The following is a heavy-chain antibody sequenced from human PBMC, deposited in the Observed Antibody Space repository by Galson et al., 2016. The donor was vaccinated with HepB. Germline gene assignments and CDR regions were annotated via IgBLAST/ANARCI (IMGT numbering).Heavy chain of an antibody. V-gene: IGHV3-11*01. D-gene: IGHD3-10*01. CDR1: GFSFSDSY. CDR2: ISSSGSTI. CDR3: ARGHQLLWDGLDV. Sequence: SLRLSCAASGFSFSDSYMNWIRQAPGKGLEWVSYISSSGSTIYYADSVKGRFTISRDNARNSLYLQMNSLRAEDTAVFFWARGHQLLWDGLDVWGQGTTVTVSS. J-gene: IGHJ6*02.